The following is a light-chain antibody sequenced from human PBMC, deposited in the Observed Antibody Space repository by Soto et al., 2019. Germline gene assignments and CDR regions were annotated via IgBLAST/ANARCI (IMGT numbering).Light chain of an antibody. Sequence: EIVLTQSPGTLSLSPGERATLSCRASQSVSSSYLAWYHQKPGQAPRVLIYGASSRATGIPDRFSGSGSGADFTLTIIRLEPEDFAVDYCQQYTTSPFTFGPGTKVDIK. CDR1: QSVSSSY. CDR2: GAS. J-gene: IGKJ3*01. V-gene: IGKV3-20*01. CDR3: QQYTTSPFT.